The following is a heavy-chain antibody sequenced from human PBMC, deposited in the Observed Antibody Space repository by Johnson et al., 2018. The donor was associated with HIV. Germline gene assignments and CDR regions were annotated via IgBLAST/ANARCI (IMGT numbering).Heavy chain of an antibody. CDR1: GFTFSSYD. V-gene: IGHV3-13*01. CDR3: AKDLYNWNLQKHAFDI. Sequence: VQLVESGGGLVQPGGSLRLSCAASGFTFSSYDMHWVRQATGKGLEWVSAIGTAGDTYYPGSVKGRFTISRDNSKNTLYLQMNSLRAEDTAVYYCAKDLYNWNLQKHAFDIWGQGTMVTVSS. CDR2: IGTAGDT. D-gene: IGHD1-1*01. J-gene: IGHJ3*02.